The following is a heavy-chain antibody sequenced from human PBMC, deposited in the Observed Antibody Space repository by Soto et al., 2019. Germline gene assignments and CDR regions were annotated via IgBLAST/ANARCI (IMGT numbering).Heavy chain of an antibody. CDR3: ARPGSGYDVLTGRYFYYYHTMDV. J-gene: IGHJ6*02. V-gene: IGHV3-30-3*01. D-gene: IGHD3-9*01. Sequence: GGSLRLSCAASGFIFSTYTMHWVRQPPGKGLEWVAVISHDGNTKDYADSVKGRFTISRDNSKNTLYLQMSSLRTEDTAVYYCARPGSGYDVLTGRYFYYYHTMDVWGQGTTVTVS. CDR1: GFIFSTYT. CDR2: ISHDGNTK.